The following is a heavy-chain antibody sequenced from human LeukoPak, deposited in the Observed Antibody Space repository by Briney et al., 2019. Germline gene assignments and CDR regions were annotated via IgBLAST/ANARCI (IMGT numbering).Heavy chain of an antibody. Sequence: GGPLRLSCAASGFTFSSYGMHWVRQAPGKGLEWVAVISYDGSNKYYADSVKGRFTISRDNSKNTLYLQMNSLRAEDTAVYYCAKVGYSGYDFYDSSGYYYGEYFQHWGQGTLVTVSS. J-gene: IGHJ1*01. CDR2: ISYDGSNK. V-gene: IGHV3-30*18. D-gene: IGHD3-22*01. CDR3: AKVGYSGYDFYDSSGYYYGEYFQH. CDR1: GFTFSSYG.